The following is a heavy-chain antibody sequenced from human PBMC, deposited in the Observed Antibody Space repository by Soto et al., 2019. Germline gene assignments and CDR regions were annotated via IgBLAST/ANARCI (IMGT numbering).Heavy chain of an antibody. CDR2: ISSSSSTI. CDR3: ARDGLGGYDILTGYYIRYYYMDV. D-gene: IGHD3-9*01. V-gene: IGHV3-48*01. CDR1: GFTFSSYS. Sequence: GGSLRLSCAASGFTFSSYSMNWVRQAPGKGLEWVSYISSSSSTIYYADSVKGRFTISRNNAKNSLYLQMNSLRAEGTAVYYCARDGLGGYDILTGYYIRYYYMDVWGKGTTVTVSS. J-gene: IGHJ6*03.